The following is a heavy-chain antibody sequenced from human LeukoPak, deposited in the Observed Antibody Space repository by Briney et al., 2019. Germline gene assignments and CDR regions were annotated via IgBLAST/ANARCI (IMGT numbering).Heavy chain of an antibody. V-gene: IGHV4-34*01. CDR1: GGSFSGYY. CDR3: ARDHNSPAPSAYKYSSFNLRRSYNWFDP. D-gene: IGHD6-19*01. CDR2: INHSGST. J-gene: IGHJ5*02. Sequence: PSETLSLTCAVYGGSFSGYYWSWIRQPPGKGLEWIGEINHSGSTNYNPSLKSRVTISVDTSKNQFSLKLSSVTAADTAVYYCARDHNSPAPSAYKYSSFNLRRSYNWFDPWGQGTLVTVSS.